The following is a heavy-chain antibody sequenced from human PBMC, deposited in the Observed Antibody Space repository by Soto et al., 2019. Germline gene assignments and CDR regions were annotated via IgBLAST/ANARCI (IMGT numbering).Heavy chain of an antibody. V-gene: IGHV1-69*13. J-gene: IGHJ5*02. D-gene: IGHD3-22*01. CDR2: IIPIFGTT. Sequence: SVKVSCKASGGTFSSYAISWVRQAPGQGLEWMGGIIPIFGTTNYAQKFQGRVTITADESTSTAYMELSSLRSEDTAVYYCARGNVVVIRENWFDPWGQGTLVTVSS. CDR3: ARGNVVVIRENWFDP. CDR1: GGTFSSYA.